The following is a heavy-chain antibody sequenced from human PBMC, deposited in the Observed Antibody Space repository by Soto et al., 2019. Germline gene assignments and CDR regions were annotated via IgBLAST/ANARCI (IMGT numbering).Heavy chain of an antibody. Sequence: SETLSLTCAVYGGSFSGYYWSWIRQPPGKGLEWIGEINHSGSTNYNPSLKSRVTISVDTSKNQFSLKLSSVTAADTAVYYCARPSGETYYYSMDVWGKGTTVTVSS. CDR3: ARPSGETYYYSMDV. CDR2: INHSGST. V-gene: IGHV4-34*01. J-gene: IGHJ6*03. CDR1: GGSFSGYY. D-gene: IGHD1-26*01.